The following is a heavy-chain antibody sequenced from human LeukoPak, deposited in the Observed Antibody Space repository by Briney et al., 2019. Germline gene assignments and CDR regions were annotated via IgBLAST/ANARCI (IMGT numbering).Heavy chain of an antibody. D-gene: IGHD1-26*01. CDR3: AKDINPSLGGGTEFDY. Sequence: PGGSLRLSCAASGSTFDDYAMHWVRQAPGKGLEWVSGISWNSGSIGYADSVKGRFTISRDNAKNSLYLQMNSLRAEDTALYYCAKDINPSLGGGTEFDYWGQGTLVTVSS. J-gene: IGHJ4*02. CDR2: ISWNSGSI. V-gene: IGHV3-9*01. CDR1: GSTFDDYA.